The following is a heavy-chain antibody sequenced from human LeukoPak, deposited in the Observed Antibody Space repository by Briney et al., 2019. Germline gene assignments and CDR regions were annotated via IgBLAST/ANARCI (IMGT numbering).Heavy chain of an antibody. D-gene: IGHD3-10*01. CDR2: ISDSGGST. CDR3: AKPHYYGSGLDY. CDR1: GFTFSSYA. V-gene: IGHV3-23*01. Sequence: GGSLRLSCAASGFTFSSYAMSWVRQAPGKGLEWVSAISDSGGSTYYADSVKGRFTISRDNSKNTLYLQMNSLRAEDTAVYYCAKPHYYGSGLDYWGQGTLVTVSS. J-gene: IGHJ4*02.